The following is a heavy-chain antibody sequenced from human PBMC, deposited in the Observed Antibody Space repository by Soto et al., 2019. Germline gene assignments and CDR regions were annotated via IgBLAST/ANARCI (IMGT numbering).Heavy chain of an antibody. CDR3: AKDRGARITVTTNNWFDP. V-gene: IGHV3-23*01. CDR1: GFTFSSCA. D-gene: IGHD4-4*01. CDR2: ISGSGGST. J-gene: IGHJ5*02. Sequence: EVQLLESGGGLVQPGGSLRLSCAASGFTFSSCAMSWVRQAPGKGLEWVSAISGSGGSTYYADSVKGRFTISRDNSKNTLYLQMNSLRAEDTAVYYCAKDRGARITVTTNNWFDPWGQGTLDTVSS.